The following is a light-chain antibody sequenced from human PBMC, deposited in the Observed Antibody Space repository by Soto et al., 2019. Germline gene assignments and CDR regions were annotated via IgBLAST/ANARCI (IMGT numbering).Light chain of an antibody. J-gene: IGKJ2*01. CDR2: GAS. CDR3: KQYGSSAFT. CDR1: HSVASTY. V-gene: IGKV3-20*01. Sequence: EIVLTQSPGTLSLSPGEGATLSCRASHSVASTYLAWYQQKPGLAPRLIIYGASNRASGTPDRFSGGGSGTDFTLTISRLEPEDFAVYYCKQYGSSAFTLGQGTKLEIK.